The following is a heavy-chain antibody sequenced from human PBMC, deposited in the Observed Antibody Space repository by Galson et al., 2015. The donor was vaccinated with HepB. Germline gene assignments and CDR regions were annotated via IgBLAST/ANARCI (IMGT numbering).Heavy chain of an antibody. CDR3: ATDPYSNYFNWFDP. CDR1: GFTFSNHA. D-gene: IGHD4-11*01. Sequence: SLRLSCAVSGFTFSNHAISWVRQAPGKGLEWVSGTSGKGDATYYADSVKGRITISRDNSKNTLSLQMNSLRADDTAVYYCATDPYSNYFNWFDPWGQGTLVTVSS. V-gene: IGHV3-23*01. CDR2: TSGKGDAT. J-gene: IGHJ5*02.